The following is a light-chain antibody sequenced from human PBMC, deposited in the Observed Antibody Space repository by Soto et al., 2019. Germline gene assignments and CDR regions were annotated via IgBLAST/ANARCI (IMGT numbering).Light chain of an antibody. CDR1: SSDVGGYNY. V-gene: IGLV2-14*01. CDR2: EVS. Sequence: ALTQPASVSGSPGQSITISCTGTSSDVGGYNYVSWYQQHPGKAPKLMIYEVSNRPSGVSNRFSGSKSGNTASLTISGLQAEDEADYYCSSYTSSSTYYVFGTGTKLTVL. CDR3: SSYTSSSTYYV. J-gene: IGLJ1*01.